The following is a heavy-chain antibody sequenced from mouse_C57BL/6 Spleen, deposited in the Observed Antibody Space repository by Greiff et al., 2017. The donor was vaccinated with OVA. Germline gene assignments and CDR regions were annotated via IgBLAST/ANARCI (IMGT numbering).Heavy chain of an antibody. CDR2: ISSGGSYT. V-gene: IGHV5-6*01. J-gene: IGHJ4*01. Sequence: EVKVVESGGDLVKPGGSLKLSCAASGFTFSSYGMSWVRQTPDKRLEWVATISSGGSYTYYPDSVKGRFTISRDNAKNTLYLQMSSLKSEDTAMYYCARPGNYAMDYWGQGTSVTVSS. CDR3: ARPGNYAMDY. CDR1: GFTFSSYG.